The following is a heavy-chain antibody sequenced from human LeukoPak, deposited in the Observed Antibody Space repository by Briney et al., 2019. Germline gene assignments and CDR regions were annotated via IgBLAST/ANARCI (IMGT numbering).Heavy chain of an antibody. J-gene: IGHJ3*02. CDR1: GFTFSSYA. D-gene: IGHD1-26*01. V-gene: IGHV3-30-3*01. Sequence: PGRSLRLSCAASGFTFSSYAMHWVRQAPGKGLEWVAVISYDGSNKYYADSVKGRFTISRDNSKNTLYLQMNSLRAEDTAVYYCARVGELLRTGAFDIWGQGTMVTVSS. CDR3: ARVGELLRTGAFDI. CDR2: ISYDGSNK.